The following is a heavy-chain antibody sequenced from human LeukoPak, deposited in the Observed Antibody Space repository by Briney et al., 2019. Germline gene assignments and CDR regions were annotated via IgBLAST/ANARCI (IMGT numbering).Heavy chain of an antibody. CDR2: IIPIFGTA. CDR1: GGTFSSYA. CDR3: ARALCSGGSCYSDDAAFDI. V-gene: IGHV1-69*13. D-gene: IGHD2-15*01. Sequence: GASVKVSCKASGGTFSSYAISWVRQAPGQGLEWMGGIIPIFGTANYAQKFQGRVTITADESTSTAYMELSSLRSEDTAVYYCARALCSGGSCYSDDAAFDIWGQGTMVTVSS. J-gene: IGHJ3*02.